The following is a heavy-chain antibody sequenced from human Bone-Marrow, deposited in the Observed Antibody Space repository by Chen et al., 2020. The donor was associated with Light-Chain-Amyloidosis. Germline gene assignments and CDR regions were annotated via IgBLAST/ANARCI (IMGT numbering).Heavy chain of an antibody. Sequence: QLQLQESGPGMVKPSETMSLTCTVSDGSINSGDYYWSWLRQYIGKGLEWIGSIYYIWVAFYNPSLRSLVTISLDTSKNLLSLTLASVTAADAAVYYGSIRIAVPGANDETLGQGTLVSVFS. V-gene: IGHV4-39*01. CDR1: DGSINSGDYY. CDR3: SIRIAVPGANDET. J-gene: IGHJ5*02. CDR2: IYYIWVA. D-gene: IGHD6-19*01.